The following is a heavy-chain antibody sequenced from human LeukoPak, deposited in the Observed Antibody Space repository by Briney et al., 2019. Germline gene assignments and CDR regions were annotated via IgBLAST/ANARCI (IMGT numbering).Heavy chain of an antibody. CDR2: IYYSGST. J-gene: IGHJ4*02. Sequence: PSETLSLTCTVSGGSISSYYWSWIRQPPGKGLEWIGYIYYSGSTNYSPSLKSRVTISVDTSKNQFSLKLSSVTAADTAVYHCATGRTGNYFDYWGQGILVTVSS. D-gene: IGHD3-10*01. V-gene: IGHV4-59*01. CDR3: ATGRTGNYFDY. CDR1: GGSISSYY.